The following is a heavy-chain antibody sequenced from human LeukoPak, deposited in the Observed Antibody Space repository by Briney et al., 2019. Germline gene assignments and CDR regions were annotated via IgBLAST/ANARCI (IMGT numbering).Heavy chain of an antibody. D-gene: IGHD3-9*01. J-gene: IGHJ3*02. CDR2: ISWNSGSI. V-gene: IGHV3-9*01. CDR3: AKDTAFHDILTGDAFDI. CDR1: GFTFDDYA. Sequence: GGSLRLSCAASGFTFDDYAMHWVRQAPGKGLEWVSGISWNSGSIGYADSVKGRFTISRDNAKNSLYLQMNSLRAEDTALYYCAKDTAFHDILTGDAFDIWGQGTMVTVSS.